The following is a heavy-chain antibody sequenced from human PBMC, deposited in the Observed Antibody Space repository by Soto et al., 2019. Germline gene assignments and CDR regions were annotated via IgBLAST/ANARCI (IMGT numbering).Heavy chain of an antibody. V-gene: IGHV3-21*04. J-gene: IGHJ6*02. Sequence: GGSLRLSCAASGFTFSSYSMNWVRQAPGKGLEWVSAISSSGSDINYADCVKGRFIISRDNSKNTLYLQMNSLRSDDTAAYYCAKDKELSGYTSYSMDVWGQGTTVTVSS. CDR1: GFTFSSYS. CDR3: AKDKELSGYTSYSMDV. D-gene: IGHD3-3*01. CDR2: ISSSGSDI.